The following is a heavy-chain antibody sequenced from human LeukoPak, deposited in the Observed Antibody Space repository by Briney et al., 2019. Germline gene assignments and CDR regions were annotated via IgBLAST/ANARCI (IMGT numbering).Heavy chain of an antibody. J-gene: IGHJ4*02. CDR2: ISYDGINK. V-gene: IGHV3-30-3*01. CDR3: ARDCGPVSPMGY. CDR1: GFTFSSYA. D-gene: IGHD2-21*01. Sequence: GGSLRLSCAASGFTFSSYAMHWFRQAPGKGLEWVAVISYDGINKYYADSVKGRFTISRDNSKNTLYLQMNSLRAEDTAVYCCARDCGPVSPMGYWGQGTLVTVSS.